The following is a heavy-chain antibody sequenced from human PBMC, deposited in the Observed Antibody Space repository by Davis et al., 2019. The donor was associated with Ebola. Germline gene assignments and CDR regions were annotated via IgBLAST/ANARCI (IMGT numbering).Heavy chain of an antibody. D-gene: IGHD3-10*01. V-gene: IGHV3-23*01. CDR2: ISGSGGST. CDR3: AKGPRYYGSGIPFDY. J-gene: IGHJ4*02. CDR1: GFTFSSYA. Sequence: GESLNISCAASGFTFSSYAMSWVRQAPGKGLEWVSAISGSGGSTYYADSVKGRFTISSDNSKNTLYLQMNSLRAEDTAVYYCAKGPRYYGSGIPFDYWGQGTLVTVSS.